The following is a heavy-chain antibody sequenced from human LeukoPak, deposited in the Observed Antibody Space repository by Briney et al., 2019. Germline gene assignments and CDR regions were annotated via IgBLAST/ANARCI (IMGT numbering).Heavy chain of an antibody. Sequence: SETLSLTCTVSGGSISSSSYYWGWIRQPPGKGLEWIGYIYYSGRTYYNPSLKSRVTISVDTSKNQFSLKLSSVTAADTAVYYCARARQGNYDILTGYYINNWFDPWGQGTLVTVSS. V-gene: IGHV4-39*07. J-gene: IGHJ5*02. CDR1: GGSISSSSYY. D-gene: IGHD3-9*01. CDR3: ARARQGNYDILTGYYINNWFDP. CDR2: IYYSGRT.